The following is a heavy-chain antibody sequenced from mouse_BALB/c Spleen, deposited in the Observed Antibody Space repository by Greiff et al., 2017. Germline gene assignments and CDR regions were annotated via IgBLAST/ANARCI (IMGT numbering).Heavy chain of an antibody. J-gene: IGHJ3*01. V-gene: IGHV1-54*03. CDR2: INPGSGGT. D-gene: IGHD2-4*01. Sequence: VQLQQSGAELVRPGTSVKVSCKASGYAFTNYLIEWVKQRPGQGLEWIGVINPGSGGTNYNEKFKGKATLTADKSSSTAYMQLSSLTSDDSAVYFCARGYDYGRLAYWGQGTLVTVSA. CDR1: GYAFTNYL. CDR3: ARGYDYGRLAY.